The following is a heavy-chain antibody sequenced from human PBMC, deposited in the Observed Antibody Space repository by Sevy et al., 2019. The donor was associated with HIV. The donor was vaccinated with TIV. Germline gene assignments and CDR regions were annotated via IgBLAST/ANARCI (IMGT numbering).Heavy chain of an antibody. CDR3: ASVGYYDSTAHKQDLGGY. Sequence: ASVKVSCKVSGNTLCDLSMHWVRQSPGKGFEWIGGFDPEDGEPIYARKFQGKVTVTEDTSTDTAYMELSSLRSEDTAVYYCASVGYYDSTAHKQDLGGYWGQGTLITVSS. V-gene: IGHV1-24*01. CDR2: FDPEDGEP. D-gene: IGHD3-16*01. J-gene: IGHJ4*02. CDR1: GNTLCDLS.